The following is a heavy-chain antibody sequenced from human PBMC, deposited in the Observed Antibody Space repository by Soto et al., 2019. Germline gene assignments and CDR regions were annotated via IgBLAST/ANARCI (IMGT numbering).Heavy chain of an antibody. V-gene: IGHV3-11*01. Sequence: QVQLVESGGGLVKPGGSLRLSCAASGFTFSDYYMSWIRQAPGKGLEWVSYISSSGSTIYYADSVKGRFTISRDNAKNSLDLQMNSLGAEDTAVYYCPGGYQLLSRGWFDPWGQGTLVTVSS. CDR3: PGGYQLLSRGWFDP. CDR2: ISSSGSTI. CDR1: GFTFSDYY. D-gene: IGHD2-2*01. J-gene: IGHJ5*02.